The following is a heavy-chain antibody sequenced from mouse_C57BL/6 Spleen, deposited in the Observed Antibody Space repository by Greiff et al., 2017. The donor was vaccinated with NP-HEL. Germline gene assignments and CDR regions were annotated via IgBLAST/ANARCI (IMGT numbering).Heavy chain of an antibody. V-gene: IGHV14-4*01. J-gene: IGHJ4*01. CDR2: IDPENGDT. D-gene: IGHD2-10*02. CDR3: TTRESMVLRGGDY. CDR1: GFNIKDDY. Sequence: VQLKQSGAELVRPGASVKLSCTASGFNIKDDYMHWVKQRPEQGLEWIGWIDPENGDTEYASKFQGKATITADTSSNTAYLQLSSLTSEDTAVYYCTTRESMVLRGGDYWGQRTSVTVSS.